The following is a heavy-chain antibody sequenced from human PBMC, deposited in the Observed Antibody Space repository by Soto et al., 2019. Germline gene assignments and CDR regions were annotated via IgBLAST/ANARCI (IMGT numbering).Heavy chain of an antibody. CDR1: GGTFSSYA. Sequence: QVQLVQSGAEVKKPGSSVKVSCKASGGTFSSYAISWVRQAPGQGLEWSGGIIPIFGTANHAQKFQGRVAITAGGCTDTAYMDLSSLRTEDAAGYYCARDRGTGRGRFDPWGQGTLVTVSS. D-gene: IGHD3-10*01. V-gene: IGHV1-69*01. CDR2: IIPIFGTA. CDR3: ARDRGTGRGRFDP. J-gene: IGHJ5*02.